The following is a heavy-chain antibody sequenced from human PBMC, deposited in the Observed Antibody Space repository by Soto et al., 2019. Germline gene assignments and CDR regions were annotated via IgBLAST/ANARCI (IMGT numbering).Heavy chain of an antibody. CDR1: DDSINSDKYY. Sequence: QLQLQESGPGLVKPSETLSLTCSVSDDSINSDKYYWGWIRQPPGKGLEWIGSIYYRGNAYYNPSLPTRVTISLDKSKRQFSLKLNSVPAADSAVYFCARLEGLATISYYFDFWGPGALVTVSS. J-gene: IGHJ4*02. V-gene: IGHV4-39*01. D-gene: IGHD3-9*01. CDR3: ARLEGLATISYYFDF. CDR2: IYYRGNA.